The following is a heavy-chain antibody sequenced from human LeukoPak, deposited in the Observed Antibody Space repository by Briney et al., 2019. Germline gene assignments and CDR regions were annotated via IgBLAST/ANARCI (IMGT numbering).Heavy chain of an antibody. J-gene: IGHJ5*02. Sequence: GGSLRLSCAASGFTFSSYSMNWVRQAPGKGLEWVSYISSSSSTIYYADSVKGRFTISRDNAKNSLYLQMNSLRAEDTAVYYCARGPYGDYVVNWFDPWGQGTLVTVSS. CDR2: ISSSSSTI. V-gene: IGHV3-48*01. D-gene: IGHD4-17*01. CDR1: GFTFSSYS. CDR3: ARGPYGDYVVNWFDP.